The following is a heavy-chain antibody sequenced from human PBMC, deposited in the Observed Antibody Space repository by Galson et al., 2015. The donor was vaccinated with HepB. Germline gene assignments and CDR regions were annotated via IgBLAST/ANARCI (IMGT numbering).Heavy chain of an antibody. CDR1: RFIFSEYA. V-gene: IGHV3-23*01. Sequence: SLRLSCAASRFIFSEYAMSWVRQAPGKGLEWVSTVGGGGETDYADSVRGRFTVSRDNSKNTLYLQMNSLRVEDTAVYYCAKDGQERNGIFDAFDIWGQGTMVTVSS. J-gene: IGHJ3*02. D-gene: IGHD3-9*01. CDR3: AKDGQERNGIFDAFDI. CDR2: VGGGGET.